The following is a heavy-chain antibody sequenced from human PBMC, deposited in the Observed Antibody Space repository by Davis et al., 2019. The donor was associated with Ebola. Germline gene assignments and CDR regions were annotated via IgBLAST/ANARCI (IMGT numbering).Heavy chain of an antibody. CDR2: INHSGST. V-gene: IGHV4-34*01. CDR1: GGSFSGYY. Sequence: GSLRLSCAVYGGSFSGYYWSWIRQPPGKGLEWIGEINHSGSTNYNPSLKSRVTISVDTSMNQFSLKLSSVTAADTAVYYCASALIYHYDSSGYYGSPHYFDYWGQGTLVTVSS. J-gene: IGHJ4*02. D-gene: IGHD3-22*01. CDR3: ASALIYHYDSSGYYGSPHYFDY.